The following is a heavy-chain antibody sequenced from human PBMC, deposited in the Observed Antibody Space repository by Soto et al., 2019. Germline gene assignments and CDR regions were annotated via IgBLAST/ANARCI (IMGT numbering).Heavy chain of an antibody. Sequence: QVELQESGPRLVKSSGTLSLTCEVSSGSISTGNWWSWVRQPPGKGLEWIGEIYYTGATNYNPSLKSRVTMTIDKSKDQFSLFLTSATAADTAFYYCARVFSSGSGWMYYFDFWGQGILVSVSS. V-gene: IGHV4-4*02. CDR2: IYYTGAT. D-gene: IGHD6-25*01. J-gene: IGHJ4*02. CDR1: SGSISTGNW. CDR3: ARVFSSGSGWMYYFDF.